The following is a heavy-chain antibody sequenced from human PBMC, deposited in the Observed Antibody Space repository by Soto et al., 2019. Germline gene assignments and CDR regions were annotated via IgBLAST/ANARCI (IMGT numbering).Heavy chain of an antibody. CDR2: INPKSDDT. CDR1: GYPYSDNQ. Sequence: ASVKVSCKASGYPYSDNQIHWLRRAPGQGLEWMGRINPKSDDTNYAQKFQGRVTMTRDTSIDTAYLELTGLTSDDTATYYCARKHSLDYIRWGLDPWGQGTLVTSPQ. D-gene: IGHD4-4*01. J-gene: IGHJ5*02. V-gene: IGHV1-2*02. CDR3: ARKHSLDYIRWGLDP.